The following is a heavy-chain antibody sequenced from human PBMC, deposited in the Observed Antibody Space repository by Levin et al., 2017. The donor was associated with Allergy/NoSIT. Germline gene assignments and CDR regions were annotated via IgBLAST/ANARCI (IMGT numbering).Heavy chain of an antibody. CDR1: GFTFSNYA. J-gene: IGHJ5*02. CDR3: AKSDFGTWIVAS. Sequence: PGGSLRLSCAASGFTFSNYAMNWVRQAPGKGLEWVSAISGSGGTTLFADSVKGRFTISRDTSKNTLYLQMNSLRADDTAVYYCAKSDFGTWIVASSGTGTLVTVSS. CDR2: ISGSGGTT. V-gene: IGHV3-23*01. D-gene: IGHD3-22*01.